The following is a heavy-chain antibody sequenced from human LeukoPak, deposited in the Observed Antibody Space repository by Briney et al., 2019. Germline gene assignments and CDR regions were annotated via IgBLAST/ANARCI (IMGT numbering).Heavy chain of an antibody. CDR1: GFTFSSYA. CDR2: ISGSGGST. V-gene: IGHV3-23*01. J-gene: IGHJ4*02. Sequence: PGGSLRLSCAASGFTFSSYAMSWVRQAPGKGLEWVSSISGSGGSTYYADSVKGRFTISRDNSKNTLNPQMSSLRAEDTAVYYCAKQGALYGSGSYFDYWGQGTLVTVSS. CDR3: AKQGALYGSGSYFDY. D-gene: IGHD3-10*01.